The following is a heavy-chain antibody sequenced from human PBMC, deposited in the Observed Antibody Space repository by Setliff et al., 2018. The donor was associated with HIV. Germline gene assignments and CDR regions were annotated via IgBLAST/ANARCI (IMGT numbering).Heavy chain of an antibody. D-gene: IGHD6-19*01. CDR2: IYTSGST. CDR3: ARSPRIGVAGEFEY. CDR1: GGSISNYY. V-gene: IGHV4-4*07. Sequence: SETLSLTCTVSGGSISNYYWSWIRQPAGKGLEWIGRIYTSGSTNYNPSLKSRVTISVDTSKNQFSLKVNSVTAADTAVYYCARSPRIGVAGEFEYWGQGTLVTVSS. J-gene: IGHJ4*02.